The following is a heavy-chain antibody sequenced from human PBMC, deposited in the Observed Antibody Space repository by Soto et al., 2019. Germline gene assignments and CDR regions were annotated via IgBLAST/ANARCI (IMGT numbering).Heavy chain of an antibody. J-gene: IGHJ4*02. CDR1: GFIFSSYG. V-gene: IGHV3-33*01. D-gene: IGHD6-19*01. CDR2: IWYDGSYK. Sequence: QVQLVESGGGVAQPGRSLRLSCAASGFIFSSYGMHWVRQAPGKGLEWVAIIWYDGSYKYYGDSVKGRFTISRDNSKNTLYLQMDNLRAEDTAVYYCARDAVQSGWNYFFDYWGQGTLVTVSS. CDR3: ARDAVQSGWNYFFDY.